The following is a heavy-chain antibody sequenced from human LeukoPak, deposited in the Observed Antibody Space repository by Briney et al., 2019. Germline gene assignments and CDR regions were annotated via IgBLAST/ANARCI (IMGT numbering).Heavy chain of an antibody. CDR2: ILYDGSNK. Sequence: GGSLRLSCAASGFTFSSYGLRWVRQAPGKGLEWVAFILYDGSNKYYADSVKGRFTISRGNSKNTLYLQMKSLRAEDTAVYYCAKGGGYEAQYYYYYLAVWGKGTTVTLSS. J-gene: IGHJ6*03. D-gene: IGHD5-12*01. V-gene: IGHV3-30*02. CDR3: AKGGGYEAQYYYYYLAV. CDR1: GFTFSSYG.